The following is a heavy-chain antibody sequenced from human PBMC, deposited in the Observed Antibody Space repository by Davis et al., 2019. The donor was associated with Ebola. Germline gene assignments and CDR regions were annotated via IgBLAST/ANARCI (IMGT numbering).Heavy chain of an antibody. V-gene: IGHV1-18*04. D-gene: IGHD6-19*01. Sequence: ASVKVSCKASGYTFVSYDINWVRQAPGQGLEWMGSISAYNLNTRYAQKFQGRVTLTIETSTDTAYMELTSLTSDDSAVYYCARASGYSSGWYVWFFDHWGQGTLVIVSS. J-gene: IGHJ4*02. CDR1: GYTFVSYD. CDR2: ISAYNLNT. CDR3: ARASGYSSGWYVWFFDH.